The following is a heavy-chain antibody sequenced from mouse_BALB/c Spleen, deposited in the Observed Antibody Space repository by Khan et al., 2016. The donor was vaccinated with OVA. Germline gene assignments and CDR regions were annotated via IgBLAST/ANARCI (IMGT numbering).Heavy chain of an antibody. V-gene: IGHV5-12-1*01. CDR1: GFAFSSSD. D-gene: IGHD2-5*01. J-gene: IGHJ2*01. CDR3: TRPHSTCSNYSFAY. CDR2: ISIGGGTT. Sequence: EVELVESGGGLVKPGGSLKLSCAASGFAFSSSDMSWVRQTPEKRLEWVAFISIGGGTTYYPDTVKGLFTMSRDHATNTLYLEMHSLKSEDTAMYFGTRPHSTCSNYSFAYWGQGTPLTVSS.